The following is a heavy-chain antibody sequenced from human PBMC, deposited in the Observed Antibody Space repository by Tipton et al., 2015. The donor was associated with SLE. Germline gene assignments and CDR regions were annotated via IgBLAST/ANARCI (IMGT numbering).Heavy chain of an antibody. J-gene: IGHJ4*02. Sequence: SLRLSCVASGFTFSSYWMHWVRQAPGEGLMWVSRINSDGSSTYYADSVKGRFTISRDNAKNTLYLQMNSLRAEDTALYYCARDSRWLPDYWGQGTLVTVSS. V-gene: IGHV3-74*01. CDR1: GFTFSSYW. CDR3: ARDSRWLPDY. CDR2: INSDGSST. D-gene: IGHD5-12*01.